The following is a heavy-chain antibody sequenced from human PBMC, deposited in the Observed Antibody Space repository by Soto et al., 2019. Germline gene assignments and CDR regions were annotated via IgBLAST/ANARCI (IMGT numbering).Heavy chain of an antibody. CDR3: VKDRSNSDWYGYFDY. J-gene: IGHJ4*02. CDR1: GFTFSTYT. D-gene: IGHD6-19*01. Sequence: PGGSLRLSCAASGFTFSTYTMSWVRQAPGKGLEWVSSISVSGDYTYYADSVKGRFTISRGNSKNTLYLQMNSLRAEDTAIYYCVKDRSNSDWYGYFDYWGQGTLVTVSS. CDR2: ISVSGDYT. V-gene: IGHV3-23*01.